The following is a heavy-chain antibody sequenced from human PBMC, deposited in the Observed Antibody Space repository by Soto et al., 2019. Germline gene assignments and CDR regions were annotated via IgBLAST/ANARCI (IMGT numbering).Heavy chain of an antibody. CDR1: GYTFTGYY. J-gene: IGHJ5*02. CDR3: ARDLGYIVVVPAASNWFDP. CDR2: INPNSGGT. D-gene: IGHD2-2*01. Sequence: VKVSCKASGYTFTGYYMHWVRQAPGQGREWMGWINPNSGGTNYAQKFQGRVTMTRDTSISTAYMELSRLRSDDTAVYYCARDLGYIVVVPAASNWFDPWGQGTLVTVS. V-gene: IGHV1-2*02.